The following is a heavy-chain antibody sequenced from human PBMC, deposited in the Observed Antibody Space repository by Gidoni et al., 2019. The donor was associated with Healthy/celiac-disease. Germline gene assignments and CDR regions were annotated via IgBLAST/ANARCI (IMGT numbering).Heavy chain of an antibody. V-gene: IGHV4-61*01. CDR1: GGSVSSGSYY. J-gene: IGHJ6*03. Sequence: QVQLQESGPGLVKPSETLSLTCTVSGGSVSSGSYYWSWIRQPPGKGLEFIGYISYSGSTNYNPSLKSRITISVDTSKNQFSLKLSSVTAADTAVYYCARARGPWHGDYYYYYMDVWGKGTTVTVSS. D-gene: IGHD3-10*01. CDR3: ARARGPWHGDYYYYYMDV. CDR2: ISYSGST.